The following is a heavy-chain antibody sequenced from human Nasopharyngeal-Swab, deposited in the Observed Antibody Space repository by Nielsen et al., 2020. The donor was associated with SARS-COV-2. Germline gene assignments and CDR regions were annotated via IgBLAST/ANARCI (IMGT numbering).Heavy chain of an antibody. D-gene: IGHD3-22*01. CDR3: ARLLLSPYDRRIDYFDY. V-gene: IGHV4-61*01. CDR2: IYYSGST. CDR1: GGSVSSGSYY. J-gene: IGHJ4*02. Sequence: ETLSLTCTVSGGSVSSGSYYWSWIRQPPGKGLEWIGYIYYSGSTNYNPSLKSRVTISVDTSKNQFSLKLSPVTAADTAVYYCARLLLSPYDRRIDYFDYWGQGTLVTVSS.